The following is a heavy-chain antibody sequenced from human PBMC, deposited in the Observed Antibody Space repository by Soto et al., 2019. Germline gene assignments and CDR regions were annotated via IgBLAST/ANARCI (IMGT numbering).Heavy chain of an antibody. CDR3: ARVPSSSGRAHFDY. CDR2: ISYDGSNK. D-gene: IGHD2-15*01. Sequence: QVQLVESGGGVVQPGRSLRLSCAASGFTFSSYAMHWVRQVPGKGLEWVAVISYDGSNKYYADSVKGRFTISRDNSKNTLYLQMNSLRAEDTAVYYCARVPSSSGRAHFDYWGQGTLVTVSS. V-gene: IGHV3-30-3*01. J-gene: IGHJ4*02. CDR1: GFTFSSYA.